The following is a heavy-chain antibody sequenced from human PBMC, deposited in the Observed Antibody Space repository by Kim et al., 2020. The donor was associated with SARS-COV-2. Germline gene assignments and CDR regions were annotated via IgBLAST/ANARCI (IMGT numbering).Heavy chain of an antibody. CDR3: ARLRTLPLGDYVWGSYRYKPIFDY. V-gene: IGHV4-39*01. D-gene: IGHD3-16*02. CDR1: GGSISSSSYY. CDR2: IYYSGST. J-gene: IGHJ4*02. Sequence: SETLSLTCTVSGGSISSSSYYWGWIRQPPGKGLEWIGSIYYSGSTYYNPSLKSRVTISVDTSKNQFSLKLSSVTAADTAVYYCARLRTLPLGDYVWGSYRYKPIFDYWGQGTLVTVSS.